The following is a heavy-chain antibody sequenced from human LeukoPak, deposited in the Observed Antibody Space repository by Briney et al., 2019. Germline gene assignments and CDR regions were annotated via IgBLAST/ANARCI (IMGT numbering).Heavy chain of an antibody. Sequence: ASVKVSCKASGGTFSSYAISWVRQAPGQGLEWMGIINPSGGSTSYAQKFQGRVTMTRDTSTSTVYMELSSLRSEDTAVYYCARTHGLTNWFDPWGQGTLVTVSS. CDR2: INPSGGST. D-gene: IGHD4-17*01. V-gene: IGHV1-46*01. J-gene: IGHJ5*02. CDR1: GGTFSSYA. CDR3: ARTHGLTNWFDP.